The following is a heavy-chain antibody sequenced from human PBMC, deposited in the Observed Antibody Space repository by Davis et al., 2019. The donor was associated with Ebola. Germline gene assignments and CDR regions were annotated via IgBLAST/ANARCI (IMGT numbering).Heavy chain of an antibody. CDR3: ARSSGDYYYGMDV. J-gene: IGHJ6*02. Sequence: GESLKISCKDSGYSFTSYWIGWVRQMPGKGLEWMGVIYPADSDTRYSPSFQGQVTISADKSISTAYLQWSSLKASDTAMYYCARSSGDYYYGMDVWGQGTTVTVSS. D-gene: IGHD4-17*01. CDR1: GYSFTSYW. CDR2: IYPADSDT. V-gene: IGHV5-51*01.